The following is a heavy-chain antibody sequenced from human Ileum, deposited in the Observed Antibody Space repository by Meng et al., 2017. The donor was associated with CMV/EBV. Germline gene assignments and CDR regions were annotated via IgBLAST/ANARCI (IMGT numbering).Heavy chain of an antibody. CDR2: ISGSSRDI. J-gene: IGHJ6*02. CDR3: TRDRFGMDV. V-gene: IGHV3-21*05. CDR1: GYIFTTYS. Sequence: GESLKISCVASGYIFTTYSIHWVRQAPGKGLEWISYISGSSRDIYYADSVKGRLTISRDNAKNSVYLQMNSLRVEDTAVYYCTRDRFGMDVCGQGT.